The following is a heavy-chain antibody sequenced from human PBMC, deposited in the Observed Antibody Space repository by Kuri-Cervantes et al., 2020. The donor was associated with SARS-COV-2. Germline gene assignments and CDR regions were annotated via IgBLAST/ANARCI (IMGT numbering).Heavy chain of an antibody. CDR1: GAPLTSGGYS. Sequence: SCVVSGAPLTSGGYSWNLVRQPPGKGLEWGGEIHYSGTSNYNLSLKSRVTISVDTSKNQFSLNLTSMTAADTAMYYCARLRRHNNGWFATGYYMDVWGKGTTVTVSS. J-gene: IGHJ6*03. V-gene: IGHV4-30-2*03. CDR3: ARLRRHNNGWFATGYYMDV. CDR2: IHYSGTS. D-gene: IGHD6-19*01.